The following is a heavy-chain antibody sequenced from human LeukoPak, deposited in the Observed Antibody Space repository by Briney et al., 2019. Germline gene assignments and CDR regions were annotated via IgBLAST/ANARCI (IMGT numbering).Heavy chain of an antibody. V-gene: IGHV4-34*01. Sequence: PSETLSLTCAVYGGSFSGYYWSWIRQPPGKGLEWIGEINHSGSTNYNPSLKSRVTISVDTPKNQFSLKLSSVTAADTAVYYCARSVKDYYDSSGYSEHDYWGQGTLVTVSS. J-gene: IGHJ4*02. CDR1: GGSFSGYY. CDR2: INHSGST. CDR3: ARSVKDYYDSSGYSEHDY. D-gene: IGHD3-22*01.